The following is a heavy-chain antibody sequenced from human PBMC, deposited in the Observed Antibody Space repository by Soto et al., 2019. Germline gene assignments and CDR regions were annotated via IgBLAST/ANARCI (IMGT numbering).Heavy chain of an antibody. CDR2: IITIFGTP. D-gene: IGHD2-15*01. CDR3: ARDRAPRGWSYLDL. V-gene: IGHV1-69*13. Sequence: ASEKVSCKAFGGSFSDYAISWVRQAPGQGLEWMGGIITIFGTPNYAQKFQDRVTFTAHESTNTAYMELSRLTSEDTAVYYCARDRAPRGWSYLDLWGQGTQVTVSS. CDR1: GGSFSDYA. J-gene: IGHJ4*02.